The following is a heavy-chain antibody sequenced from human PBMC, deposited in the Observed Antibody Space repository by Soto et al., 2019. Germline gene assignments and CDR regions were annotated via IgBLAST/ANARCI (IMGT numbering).Heavy chain of an antibody. CDR1: GYTFTGYY. V-gene: IGHV1-2*04. D-gene: IGHD1-20*01. CDR3: ARGRGNWNYYYGMDV. J-gene: IGHJ6*02. CDR2: INPNSGGT. Sequence: QVQLVQSGAEVKKPGASVKVSCKASGYTFTGYYMHWVRQAPGQGLEWMGWINPNSGGTNYAQKFRGWVTMTRDTSISTAYMELSRLRSDDTAVYYCARGRGNWNYYYGMDVWGQGTTVTVSS.